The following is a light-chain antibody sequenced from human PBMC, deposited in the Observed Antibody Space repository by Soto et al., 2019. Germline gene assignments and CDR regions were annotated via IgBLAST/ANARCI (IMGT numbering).Light chain of an antibody. Sequence: QSALTQPASVSGSPGQSITISCTGTSSDIGAYNFVSWYQQHPGKAPKLMFYDVNIRPSGVSNRFSGSKSGNTASLTISGLQAEDEADYYCTSWTTSTTMIFGGGTKVTVL. V-gene: IGLV2-14*03. CDR1: SSDIGAYNF. J-gene: IGLJ2*01. CDR3: TSWTTSTTMI. CDR2: DVN.